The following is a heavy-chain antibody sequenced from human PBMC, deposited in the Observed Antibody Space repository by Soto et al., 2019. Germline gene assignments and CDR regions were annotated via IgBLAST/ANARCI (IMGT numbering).Heavy chain of an antibody. J-gene: IGHJ6*02. CDR3: ARDGSSSGYYYVYYYYGMDV. D-gene: IGHD3-22*01. CDR1: GGSISSSNW. V-gene: IGHV4-4*02. CDR2: IYHSGST. Sequence: PSETLSLTCAVSGGSISSSNWWRWVRQPPGKGLVWIGEIYHSGSTNYNPSLKSRVTISVDKSKNQFSLKLSSVTAADTAVYYCARDGSSSGYYYVYYYYGMDVWGQGTTVTVSS.